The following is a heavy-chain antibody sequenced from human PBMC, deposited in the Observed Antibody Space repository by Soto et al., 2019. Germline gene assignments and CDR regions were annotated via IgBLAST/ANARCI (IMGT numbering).Heavy chain of an antibody. J-gene: IGHJ4*02. V-gene: IGHV3-23*01. CDR1: GFTFSSYA. CDR2: ISGSGGST. D-gene: IGHD2-2*01. CDR3: AKDPKVPAARGGVFDY. Sequence: EVQLLESGGGLVQPGGSLRLSCAASGFTFSSYAMSWVRQAPGKGLEWVSAISGSGGSTYYADSVKGRFTISRDNSKNTLYLQMNSLRAEDTAVYYCAKDPKVPAARGGVFDYWGQGTLVTVSS.